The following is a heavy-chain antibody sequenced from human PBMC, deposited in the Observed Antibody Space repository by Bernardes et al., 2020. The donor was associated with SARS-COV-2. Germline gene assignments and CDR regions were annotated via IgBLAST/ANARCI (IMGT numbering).Heavy chain of an antibody. Sequence: GGSLRLSCAASGFTFSSYDMHWVRQGIGKGLEWVSVTSGSGASTYFADSVRGRCTISRDNSKSVVFLQMNSLRAEDTAIYYCAKSPTYSSSSYYFDHWGQGTLVTVSS. CDR3: AKSPTYSSSSYYFDH. V-gene: IGHV3-23*01. CDR2: TSGSGAST. J-gene: IGHJ4*02. D-gene: IGHD6-6*01. CDR1: GFTFSSYD.